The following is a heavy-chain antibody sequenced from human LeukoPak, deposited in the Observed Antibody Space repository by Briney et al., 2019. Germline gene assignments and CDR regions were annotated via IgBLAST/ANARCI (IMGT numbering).Heavy chain of an antibody. CDR1: GVTLTNAW. D-gene: IGHD3-22*01. V-gene: IGHV3-15*01. CDR2: IRSKTEGGTT. CDR3: TKYYYDSSGFYYHYDY. Sequence: GGSLRLSCAASGVTLTNAWMSWVRQAPGKGLEWVGRIRSKTEGGTTEYAAPVKGRFTISRDDTKNTLYLQMYSLKTEDTAAYYCTKYYYDSSGFYYHYDYWGQGTLVTVSS. J-gene: IGHJ4*02.